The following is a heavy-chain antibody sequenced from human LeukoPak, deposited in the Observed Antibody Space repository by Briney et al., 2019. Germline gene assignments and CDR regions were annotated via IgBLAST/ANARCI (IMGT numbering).Heavy chain of an antibody. CDR2: IIPIFGTA. CDR3: AGVSVRGEVAATRYYFDY. J-gene: IGHJ4*02. CDR1: GGTFSSYA. Sequence: GASVKVSCKASGGTFSSYAISWVRQAPGQGLEWMGGIIPIFGTANYAQKFQGRVTITADESTSTAYMELSSLRSEDTAVYYCAGVSVRGEVAATRYYFDYWGQGTLVTVSS. V-gene: IGHV1-69*13. D-gene: IGHD2-15*01.